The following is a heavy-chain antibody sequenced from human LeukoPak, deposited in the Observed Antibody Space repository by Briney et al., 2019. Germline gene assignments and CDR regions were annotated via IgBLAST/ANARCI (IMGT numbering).Heavy chain of an antibody. D-gene: IGHD4-17*01. V-gene: IGHV4-4*07. Sequence: SETLSLTCTVPGGSISSYYWSWIRQPAGKGLQWSGRINASGSTNYNPSLKSRVTMSVDRSRNQFSLNLRSVTAADTAVYYCARSLDYGEFRFDYWGQGTLVTVSS. CDR2: INASGST. CDR1: GGSISSYY. J-gene: IGHJ4*02. CDR3: ARSLDYGEFRFDY.